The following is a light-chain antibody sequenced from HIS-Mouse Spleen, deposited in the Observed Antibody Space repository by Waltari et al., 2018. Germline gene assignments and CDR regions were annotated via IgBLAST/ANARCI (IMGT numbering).Light chain of an antibody. CDR1: NIGSKS. J-gene: IGLJ1*01. V-gene: IGLV3-21*02. CDR3: QVWDSSSDPSYV. Sequence: SYVLTQPPSVSVAPGQTARITCGGNNIGSKSVHWYQQKPGQAPGLVVYDDSDRPSGIPERISGANSGNTATLTISRVEAGDEADYYCQVWDSSSDPSYVFGTGTKVTVL. CDR2: DDS.